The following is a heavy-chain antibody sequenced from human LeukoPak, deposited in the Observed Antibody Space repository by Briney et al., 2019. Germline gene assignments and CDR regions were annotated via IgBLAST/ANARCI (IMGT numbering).Heavy chain of an antibody. Sequence: GGSLRLSCAASGFTFSDYYMSWIRQAPGKGLEWVSYISGSRTYTNYADSVKGRFTISRDNAKSSLYLQMYSLRAEDTAVYYYARVTFGDSIPGYWGQGTLVTVSS. CDR3: ARVTFGDSIPGY. J-gene: IGHJ4*02. D-gene: IGHD3-10*01. CDR1: GFTFSDYY. V-gene: IGHV3-11*05. CDR2: ISGSRTYT.